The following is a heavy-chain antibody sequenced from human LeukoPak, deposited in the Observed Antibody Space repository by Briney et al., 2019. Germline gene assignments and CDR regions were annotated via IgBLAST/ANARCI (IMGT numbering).Heavy chain of an antibody. J-gene: IGHJ3*02. V-gene: IGHV1-69*06. CDR3: ARGPSDSSGYYYEGDAFDI. CDR2: IIPIFGTA. Sequence: ASVKVSCKASGGTFSSYAISWVRQAPGQGLEWMGGIIPIFGTANYAQKFQGRVTITADKSTSTAYMELSGLRSDDTAVYYCARGPSDSSGYYYEGDAFDIWGQGTVVTVSS. D-gene: IGHD3-22*01. CDR1: GGTFSSYA.